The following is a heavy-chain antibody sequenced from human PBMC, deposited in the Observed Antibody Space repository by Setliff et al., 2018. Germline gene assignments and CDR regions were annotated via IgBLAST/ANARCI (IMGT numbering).Heavy chain of an antibody. CDR2: INHGGST. J-gene: IGHJ4*02. Sequence: SETLSLTCAVYGGSFSGYYWSWIRQPPGKGLEWIGEINHGGSTNCNPSLKSRVTISVDTSKNQFSLKLSSVTAADTAVYYCARRYNFWSGYLDYWGQGTLVTVSS. CDR1: GGSFSGYY. D-gene: IGHD3-3*01. CDR3: ARRYNFWSGYLDY. V-gene: IGHV4-34*01.